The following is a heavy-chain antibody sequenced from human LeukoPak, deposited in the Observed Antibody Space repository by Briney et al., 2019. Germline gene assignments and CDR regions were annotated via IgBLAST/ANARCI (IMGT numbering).Heavy chain of an antibody. CDR2: IYYSGST. CDR3: PREFTMIFRFDP. CDR1: GGSISSGGYY. V-gene: IGHV4-31*03. Sequence: PSETLSLTCTVSGGSISSGGYYWSWIRQHPGKGLEWIGYIYYSGSTYYNPSLKSRVTISVDTSKNQFSLKLSSVTAADTAVYYCPREFTMIFRFDPWGQGSLVTVSS. J-gene: IGHJ5*02. D-gene: IGHD3-22*01.